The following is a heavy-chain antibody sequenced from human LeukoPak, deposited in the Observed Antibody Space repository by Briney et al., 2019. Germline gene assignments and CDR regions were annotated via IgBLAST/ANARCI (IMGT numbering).Heavy chain of an antibody. J-gene: IGHJ6*04. V-gene: IGHV3-23*01. CDR1: GFTFSSYA. D-gene: IGHD3-10*02. CDR2: ISGSGSTI. CDR3: AELGITMIGGV. Sequence: PGGSLRLSCAASGFTFSSYAISWVRQAPGKWLEWVSAISGSGSTIYYADSVKGRFTISRDNAKNSLYLQMNSLRAEDTAVYYCAELGITMIGGVWGKGTTVTVSS.